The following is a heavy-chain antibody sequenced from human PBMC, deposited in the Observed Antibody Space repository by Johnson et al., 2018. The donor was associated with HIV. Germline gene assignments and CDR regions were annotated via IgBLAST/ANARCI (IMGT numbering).Heavy chain of an antibody. V-gene: IGHV3-30-3*02. Sequence: VQLVESGGGGVQPGRSLRLSCAASGFIFSSYAMHWVRQAPGKGLEWVAVILYDGNNKYYADSVKGRFTISRDNSKNTLYLQMNSLRDEDTAVYYCAKRGRTYYDFWSGYSGDAFDIWGQGTLVTVSS. J-gene: IGHJ3*02. CDR1: GFIFSSYA. D-gene: IGHD3-3*01. CDR3: AKRGRTYYDFWSGYSGDAFDI. CDR2: ILYDGNNK.